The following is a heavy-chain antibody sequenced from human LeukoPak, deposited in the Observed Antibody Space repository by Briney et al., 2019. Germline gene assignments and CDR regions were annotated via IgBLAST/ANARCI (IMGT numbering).Heavy chain of an antibody. Sequence: GGSLRLSCAASGNYWIHWVRQAPGKGLVWVSHINSDGSWTSYADSVKGRFTISKDNAKNTVYLQMNSLRAEDTAVYYCVSFYETYWGRGALVTVSS. V-gene: IGHV3-74*01. CDR2: INSDGSWT. CDR3: VSFYETY. D-gene: IGHD2/OR15-2a*01. J-gene: IGHJ4*02. CDR1: GNYW.